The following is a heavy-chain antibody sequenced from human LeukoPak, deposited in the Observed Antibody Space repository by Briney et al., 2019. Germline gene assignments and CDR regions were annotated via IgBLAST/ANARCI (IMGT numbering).Heavy chain of an antibody. J-gene: IGHJ5*02. Sequence: PGGSLRLSCAAPGFSFSSNWMGWVRQAPGKGLEWVAHIKRDGSQKYYLDSVKGRFTISRDNAKNSLYLQMNSLRVEDTAVYYCARESDYVDTAMVSGWFDPWGQGTLVTVSS. CDR2: IKRDGSQK. V-gene: IGHV3-7*01. D-gene: IGHD5-18*01. CDR3: ARESDYVDTAMVSGWFDP. CDR1: GFSFSSNW.